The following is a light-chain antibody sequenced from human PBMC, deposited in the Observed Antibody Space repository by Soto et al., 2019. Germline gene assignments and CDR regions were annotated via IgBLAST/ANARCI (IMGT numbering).Light chain of an antibody. V-gene: IGLV2-11*01. CDR2: AVS. CDR3: YSYTASDIWV. CDR1: DSDVGGYNF. J-gene: IGLJ3*02. Sequence: QSALTQPRSVSGSHGQSVTISCTGTDSDVGGYNFVSWYQQLPGKAPKLIISAVSRRPSGVPDRFSGSKSGNTASLTISGLQADDEADYFCYSYTASDIWVFGGGTKVTVL.